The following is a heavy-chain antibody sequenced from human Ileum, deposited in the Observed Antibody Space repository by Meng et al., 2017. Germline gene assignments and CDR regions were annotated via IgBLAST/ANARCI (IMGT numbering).Heavy chain of an antibody. J-gene: IGHJ4*02. D-gene: IGHD2-8*02. CDR2: IYRSGSP. CDR3: VRPGGTYFDS. V-gene: IGHV4-4*02. Sequence: VPLQYAGLGRVEPSGALSFNCVVTWGSITSSSYGSWVVQSPRNEVEWIGQIYRSGSPNYYPSLARLVTISADKYKNQFSLRLTSVTAADTDMVNCVRPGGTYFDSWGQGTLVTVSS. CDR1: WGSITSSSY.